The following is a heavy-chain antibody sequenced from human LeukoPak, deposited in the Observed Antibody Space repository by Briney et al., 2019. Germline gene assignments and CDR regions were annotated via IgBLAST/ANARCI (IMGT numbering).Heavy chain of an antibody. J-gene: IGHJ4*02. V-gene: IGHV4-39*01. CDR3: ARQWADFWSGYYLVFDY. CDR1: GGSISSSSYY. Sequence: SETLSPTCTVSGGSISSSSYYWGWIRQPPGKGLEWIGSIYYSGSTYYNPSLKSRVTISVDTSKNQFSLKLSSVTAADTAVYYCARQWADFWSGYYLVFDYWGQGTLVTVSS. D-gene: IGHD3-3*01. CDR2: IYYSGST.